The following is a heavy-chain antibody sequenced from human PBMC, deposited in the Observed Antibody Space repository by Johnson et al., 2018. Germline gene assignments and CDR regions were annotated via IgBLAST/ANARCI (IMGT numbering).Heavy chain of an antibody. J-gene: IGHJ6*03. CDR3: ARDPPPVRGYSGYTAVDYMDV. D-gene: IGHD5-12*01. CDR2: ISSNGGCT. V-gene: IGHV3-64*01. CDR1: GFTFSSYA. Sequence: EEGLLESGGGLVQPGGSLGLSCAASGFTFSSYAMHWVRQAPGKGLEYVSSISSNGGCTYYANSVKGRFTISRGNSKNTRYLQLNSLRADDTALYYFARDPPPVRGYSGYTAVDYMDVWGKGTTVTVSS.